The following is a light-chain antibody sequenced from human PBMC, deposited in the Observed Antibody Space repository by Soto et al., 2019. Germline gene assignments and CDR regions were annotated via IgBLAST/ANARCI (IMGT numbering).Light chain of an antibody. V-gene: IGLV4-69*01. J-gene: IGLJ2*01. CDR2: LNSDGSH. CDR3: QTWGTGTVV. CDR1: SGHSSYA. Sequence: QLVLTQSPSASASLGASVKLTCTPSSGHSSYAIAWHQQQPEKGPRYLMKLNSDGSHSKGDGIPDRFSGSSSGAERYLTISSLQSEDEADYYCQTWGTGTVVFGGGTKVTVL.